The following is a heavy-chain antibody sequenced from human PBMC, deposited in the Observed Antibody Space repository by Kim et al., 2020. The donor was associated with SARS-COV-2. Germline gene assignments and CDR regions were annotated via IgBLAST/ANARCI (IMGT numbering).Heavy chain of an antibody. J-gene: IGHJ4*02. CDR1: GFTFSTYA. Sequence: GGSLRLSCAASGFTFSTYAMSWLRQAPGKGLEWVSAITISDAGTYYADSVKGRFTISKDNPKNTLYLQMNSLRAEDTAVYYCAFGSTWFFRYWGQGTLATVFS. CDR3: AFGSTWFFRY. D-gene: IGHD6-13*01. CDR2: ITISDAGT. V-gene: IGHV3-23*01.